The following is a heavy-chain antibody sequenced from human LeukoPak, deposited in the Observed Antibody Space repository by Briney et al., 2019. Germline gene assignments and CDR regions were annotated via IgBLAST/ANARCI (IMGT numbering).Heavy chain of an antibody. CDR1: GGTFSSYA. CDR2: IIPIFGTA. V-gene: IGHV1-69*01. J-gene: IGHJ5*02. D-gene: IGHD2-2*01. Sequence: ASVKVSCKASGGTFSSYAISWVRQAPGQGLEWMGGIIPIFGTANYAQKFQGRVTITADESTSTAYMELSSLRSEDTAVYYCARDLGSPAARNWFDPWGQGTLVTVSS. CDR3: ARDLGSPAARNWFDP.